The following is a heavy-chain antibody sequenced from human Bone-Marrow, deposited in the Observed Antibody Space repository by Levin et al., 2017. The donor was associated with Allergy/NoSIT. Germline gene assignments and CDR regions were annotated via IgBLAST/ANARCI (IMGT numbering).Heavy chain of an antibody. Sequence: GESLKISCAASGFSIASHFMSWVRQAPGKGLEWVSVIYSGGDKYYADSVKGRFTISRDTSKNTVSLQMNSLRVDDTAIYFCVRDMTTVAGYNWFDPWGQGTLVTVSS. V-gene: IGHV3-53*01. CDR3: VRDMTTVAGYNWFDP. CDR1: GFSIASHF. CDR2: IYSGGDK. J-gene: IGHJ5*02. D-gene: IGHD4-11*01.